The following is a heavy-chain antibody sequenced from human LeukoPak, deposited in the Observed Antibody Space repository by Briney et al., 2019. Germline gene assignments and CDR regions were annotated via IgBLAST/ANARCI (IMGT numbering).Heavy chain of an antibody. D-gene: IGHD6-13*01. CDR2: INHSGST. Sequence: SETLSLTCAVYGGSFSGYYWSWIRQPPGKGLEWIGEINHSGSTNYNPSLKSRVTISVDTSKNQFSLKLSSVTAADTAVYYCARKKQQLVHYYYYYYMDVWGKGTTVTVSS. CDR1: GGSFSGYY. V-gene: IGHV4-34*01. J-gene: IGHJ6*03. CDR3: ARKKQQLVHYYYYYYMDV.